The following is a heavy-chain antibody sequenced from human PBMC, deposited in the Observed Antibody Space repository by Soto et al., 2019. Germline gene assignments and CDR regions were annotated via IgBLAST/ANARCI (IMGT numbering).Heavy chain of an antibody. J-gene: IGHJ4*02. Sequence: PSETLSLTCTVSGGSISSYYWSWIRQPPGKGLEWIGYIYYSGSTYYNPSLKSRVTISVDTSNNQFSLKLSSVTAADTAVYYCARASYDSSTYYLDYWGQGTLVTVSS. CDR3: ARASYDSSTYYLDY. CDR1: GGSISSYY. V-gene: IGHV4-59*08. D-gene: IGHD3-22*01. CDR2: IYYSGST.